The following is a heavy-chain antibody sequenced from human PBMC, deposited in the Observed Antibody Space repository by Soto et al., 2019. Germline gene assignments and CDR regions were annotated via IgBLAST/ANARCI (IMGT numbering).Heavy chain of an antibody. J-gene: IGHJ4*02. V-gene: IGHV1-24*01. D-gene: IGHD6-19*01. Sequence: ASVKVSCKVSGYTLTELSMHCVRQAPGKGLEWMGGFDPEDGETIYAQKFQGRVTMTEDTSTDTAYMELSSLRSEDTAVYYCATYLAGYSSGFFDYWGQGTLVTVSS. CDR1: GYTLTELS. CDR2: FDPEDGET. CDR3: ATYLAGYSSGFFDY.